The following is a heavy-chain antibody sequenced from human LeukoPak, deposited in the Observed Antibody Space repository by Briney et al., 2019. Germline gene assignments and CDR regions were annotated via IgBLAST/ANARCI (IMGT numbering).Heavy chain of an antibody. CDR1: GFAFSDYP. V-gene: IGHV3-11*01. J-gene: IGHJ4*02. CDR3: ARVGQFLRPFDY. D-gene: IGHD3-3*01. Sequence: GGSLRLSCAASGFAFSDYPMSWVRQAPGKGLEWVSYISTTSSDIYYADFVKGRFTISRDNAQNSLCLQMNSLRAEDTAVYYCARVGQFLRPFDYWGQGTLVTVSS. CDR2: ISTTSSDI.